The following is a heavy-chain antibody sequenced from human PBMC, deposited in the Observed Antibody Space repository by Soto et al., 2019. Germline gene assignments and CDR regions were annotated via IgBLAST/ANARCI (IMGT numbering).Heavy chain of an antibody. CDR2: ISGSGGST. CDR3: AKRSSGNWFDP. Sequence: GGSLRLSCAASGLTFSRYAMSWVRQAPGKGLEWVSVISGSGGSTYYADSVKGRFTISRDNSKNTLYLQMNSLRAEDTAVYYCAKRSSGNWFDPWGPGTLVTVSS. J-gene: IGHJ5*02. CDR1: GLTFSRYA. D-gene: IGHD3-10*01. V-gene: IGHV3-23*01.